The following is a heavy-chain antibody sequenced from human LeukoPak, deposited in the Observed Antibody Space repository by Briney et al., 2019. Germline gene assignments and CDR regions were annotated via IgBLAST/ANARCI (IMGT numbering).Heavy chain of an antibody. V-gene: IGHV3-9*03. Sequence: PGGSLRLSCAASGFTFDDYAMHWVRQAPGKGLEWVSGISWNSGSIGYADSVKGRFTISRDNAKNSLYLQMNSLRAEDMALYYCARCPIFGVVRGAFDIWGQGTMVTVSS. D-gene: IGHD3-3*01. J-gene: IGHJ3*02. CDR1: GFTFDDYA. CDR2: ISWNSGSI. CDR3: ARCPIFGVVRGAFDI.